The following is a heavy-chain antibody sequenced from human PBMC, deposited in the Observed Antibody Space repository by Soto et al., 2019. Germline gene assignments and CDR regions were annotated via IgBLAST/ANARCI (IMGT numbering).Heavy chain of an antibody. J-gene: IGHJ3*02. CDR1: GFPFSSYS. CDR3: ARDNGDYYGPVPRADAFDI. V-gene: IGHV3-48*01. Sequence: GSLSLSCAASGFPFSSYSMNWVRQAPGKGLEWVSYISSSSSTIYYADSVKGRFTISRDNAKNSLYLQMNSLRAEDTAVYYCARDNGDYYGPVPRADAFDIWGQGTMVTVSS. CDR2: ISSSSSTI. D-gene: IGHD3-10*01.